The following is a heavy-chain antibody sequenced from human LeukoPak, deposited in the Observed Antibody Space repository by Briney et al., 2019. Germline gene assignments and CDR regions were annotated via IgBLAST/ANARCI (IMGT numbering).Heavy chain of an antibody. D-gene: IGHD3-3*01. J-gene: IGHJ5*02. CDR1: GGTFSSYA. V-gene: IGHV1-69*05. CDR2: IIPIFGTA. Sequence: SVKVSCKASGGTFSSYAISWVRQAPGQGLEWMGRIIPIFGTANYSQKFQGRVTITTDESTSTAYMELSSLRSEDTAVYYCAESGQYNWFDPWGQGTLVTVSS. CDR3: AESGQYNWFDP.